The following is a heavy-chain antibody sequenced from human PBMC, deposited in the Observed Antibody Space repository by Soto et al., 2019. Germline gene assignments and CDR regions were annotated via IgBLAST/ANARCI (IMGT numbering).Heavy chain of an antibody. V-gene: IGHV3-23*01. Sequence: EVQLLESGGGLVQPGGSLRLSCAASGFTFSTYAMSWVRQAPGKGLEWVSVISGSGYRSYYADSVKGRFTISRDNSKNTVYLQVSSLRAEDTAVYYCAKEFFDSHDYYYYGMDVWGQGTTVTVSS. CDR2: ISGSGYRS. J-gene: IGHJ6*02. D-gene: IGHD5-18*01. CDR3: AKEFFDSHDYYYYGMDV. CDR1: GFTFSTYA.